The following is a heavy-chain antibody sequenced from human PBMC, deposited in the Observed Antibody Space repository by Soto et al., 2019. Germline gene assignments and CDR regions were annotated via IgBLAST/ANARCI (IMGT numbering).Heavy chain of an antibody. V-gene: IGHV3-23*01. Sequence: EVQLLESGGGLVQPGGSLRLSCTASGFTFSNSAMTWVRQAPGKGLEWVSIISAAGRSAYDADSVKGRFTISRDNSKNSLYLRMTSLRAEYTAVYYCAKDGHWLDVLLDSWGQGTLVTVSS. CDR2: ISAAGRSA. J-gene: IGHJ4*02. CDR3: AKDGHWLDVLLDS. D-gene: IGHD6-19*01. CDR1: GFTFSNSA.